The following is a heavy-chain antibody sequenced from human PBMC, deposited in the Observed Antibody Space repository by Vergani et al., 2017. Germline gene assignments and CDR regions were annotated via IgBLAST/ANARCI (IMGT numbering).Heavy chain of an antibody. J-gene: IGHJ4*02. CDR3: ARDMGGSYQYYFDY. Sequence: EVQLVESGGGLVQPGGSLRLSCAAPGFTFSSYWMSWVRQAPGKGLEWVANIKQDGSEKYYVDSVKGRFTISRDNAKNSLYLQMNSLRAEDTAVYYCARDMGGSYQYYFDYWGQGTLVTVSS. CDR2: IKQDGSEK. D-gene: IGHD1-26*01. V-gene: IGHV3-7*01. CDR1: GFTFSSYW.